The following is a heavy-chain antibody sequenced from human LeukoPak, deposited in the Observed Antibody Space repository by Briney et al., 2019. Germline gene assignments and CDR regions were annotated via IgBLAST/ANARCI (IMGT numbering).Heavy chain of an antibody. CDR2: IIPIFGTA. J-gene: IGHJ3*02. Sequence: ASVKVSCKASGGTFSSYATSWVRQAPGQGLEWMGGIIPIFGTANYARKFQGRVTITADESTNTAYMELSSLRSEDTAVYYCAREDCSGGSCYSGAFDIWGQGTMVTVSS. CDR1: GGTFSSYA. D-gene: IGHD2-15*01. CDR3: AREDCSGGSCYSGAFDI. V-gene: IGHV1-69*13.